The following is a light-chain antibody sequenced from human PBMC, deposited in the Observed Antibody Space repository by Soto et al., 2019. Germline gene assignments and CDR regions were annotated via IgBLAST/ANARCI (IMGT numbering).Light chain of an antibody. Sequence: QAVLTQSSSASASLGSSVKLTCTLSSGHSSYIIAWHQQEPGKAPRYLMSLEGSGTYNKGSGVPDRFSGSSSGADRYLTISNLQFEDEADYYCETWDSNTRVFGGGTKLTVL. CDR3: ETWDSNTRV. CDR2: LEGSGTY. V-gene: IGLV4-60*02. CDR1: SGHSSYI. J-gene: IGLJ3*02.